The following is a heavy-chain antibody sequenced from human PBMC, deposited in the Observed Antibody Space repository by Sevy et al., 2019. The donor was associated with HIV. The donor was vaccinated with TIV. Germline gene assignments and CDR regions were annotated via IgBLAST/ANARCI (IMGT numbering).Heavy chain of an antibody. CDR2: MSFDGSNK. CDR1: GFIFSSYA. D-gene: IGHD2-15*01. Sequence: GGSLRLSCAASGFIFSSYAMHWVRQAPGKGLEWVAVMSFDGSNKYYADSVKGRFTISRDNSKKTLYLQMNSLRTEDTAVYYCARDRIPDIVVLLPTFDYGGQGTLVTVSS. J-gene: IGHJ4*02. V-gene: IGHV3-30*04. CDR3: ARDRIPDIVVLLPTFDY.